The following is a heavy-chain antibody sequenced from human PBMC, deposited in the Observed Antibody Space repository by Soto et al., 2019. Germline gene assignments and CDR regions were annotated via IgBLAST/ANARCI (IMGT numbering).Heavy chain of an antibody. Sequence: QVQLVQSGAEVRKPGSSVEVSCMASGSTFSSYTVNWVRQAPGQGLEWIGRIIPVLGVTHYARRFQGRVTITADRSRKTASMELTSLTSADTAVYYCARRRYCGVDCYNKFFYGMDVWGQGTTVTVS. V-gene: IGHV1-69*02. CDR2: IIPVLGVT. CDR3: ARRRYCGVDCYNKFFYGMDV. D-gene: IGHD2-21*02. CDR1: GSTFSSYT. J-gene: IGHJ6*02.